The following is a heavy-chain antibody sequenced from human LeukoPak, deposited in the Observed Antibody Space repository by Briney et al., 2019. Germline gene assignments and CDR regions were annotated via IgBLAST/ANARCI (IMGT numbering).Heavy chain of an antibody. D-gene: IGHD2-2*01. CDR3: ARGYCSSTSCFLDY. CDR2: IIPVFGTA. V-gene: IGHV1-69*05. CDR1: GYTFTRYN. J-gene: IGHJ4*02. Sequence: SVKVSCKASGYTFTRYNMHWVRQAPGQGLEWMGGIIPVFGTANYAQRFQGRVTISTDESTSTAYMELTSLRSEDTAVYYCARGYCSSTSCFLDYWGQGTLVTVSS.